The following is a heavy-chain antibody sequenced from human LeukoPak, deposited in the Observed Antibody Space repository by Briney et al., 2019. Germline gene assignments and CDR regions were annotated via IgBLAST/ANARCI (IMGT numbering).Heavy chain of an antibody. CDR1: GFTFSSYG. J-gene: IGHJ4*02. CDR2: IWYDGSNK. Sequence: GGSLRLSCAASGFTFSSYGMHWVRQAPGKGLEWVAVIWYDGSNKYYADSVKGRFTVSRDNSKNTLYLQMNSLRAEDTAVYYCAKHAYGSGKQAIDYWGQGTLVTVSS. V-gene: IGHV3-33*06. CDR3: AKHAYGSGKQAIDY. D-gene: IGHD3-10*01.